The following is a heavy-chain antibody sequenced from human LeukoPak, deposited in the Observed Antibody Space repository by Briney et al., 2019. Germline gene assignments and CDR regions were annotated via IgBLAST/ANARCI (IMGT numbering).Heavy chain of an antibody. CDR2: LYSDGSTS. CDR3: ARDRRDADNY. Sequence: GGSLRLSCAAFGFTVSTNFMSWVRQAPGKGLEWVSVLYSDGSTSYYSDSVKGRFTISRDNSKNTLSLQMHSLRPEDTAVYYCARDRRDADNYWGQGTLVTVSS. D-gene: IGHD2-2*01. V-gene: IGHV3-53*01. CDR1: GFTVSTNF. J-gene: IGHJ4*02.